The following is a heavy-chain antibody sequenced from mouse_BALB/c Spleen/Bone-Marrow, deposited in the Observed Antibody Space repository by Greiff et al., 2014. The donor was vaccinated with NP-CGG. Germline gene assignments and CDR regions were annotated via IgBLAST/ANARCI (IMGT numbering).Heavy chain of an antibody. V-gene: IGHV5-17*02. CDR2: ISSGSGTI. D-gene: IGHD4-1*01. CDR1: GFTFSSFG. Sequence: EVKLMESGGGLVQPGGSRKLSCAASGFTFSSFGMHWVRQAPEKGLEWVAYISSGSGTIFYAGTVKGRFTVSRDNPKNTLFLQMTSLRSEDTAMYYCTRGGNWDDFDYWGQGTTLTVSS. CDR3: TRGGNWDDFDY. J-gene: IGHJ2*01.